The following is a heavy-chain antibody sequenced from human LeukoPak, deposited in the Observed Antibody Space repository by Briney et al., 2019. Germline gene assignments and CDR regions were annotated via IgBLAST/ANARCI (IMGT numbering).Heavy chain of an antibody. D-gene: IGHD4-17*01. V-gene: IGHV1-2*06. CDR3: ARVNYGNTWFDP. CDR2: INPNSGGT. J-gene: IGHJ5*02. CDR1: GYTFTGYY. Sequence: ASVKVSCKASGYTFTGYYMHWVLQAPGQGLEWMGRINPNSGGTNYAQKFQGRVTMTRDTSISTAYMELSRLRSDDTAVYYCARVNYGNTWFDPWGQGTLVTVSS.